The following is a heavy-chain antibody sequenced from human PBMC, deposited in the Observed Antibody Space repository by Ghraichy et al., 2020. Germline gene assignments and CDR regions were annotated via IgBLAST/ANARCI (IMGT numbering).Heavy chain of an antibody. Sequence: ASVKVSCKASGYSFGDYHISWVRQAPGQGLEWMGWISAYNGNTKYAQKFQGRVTMTTETSTSTVYMEMRSLTSDDTAVYYCARDWYKLDVWGQGTTVTVS. V-gene: IGHV1-18*01. CDR1: GYSFGDYH. CDR3: ARDWYKLDV. J-gene: IGHJ6*02. CDR2: ISAYNGNT. D-gene: IGHD1-1*01.